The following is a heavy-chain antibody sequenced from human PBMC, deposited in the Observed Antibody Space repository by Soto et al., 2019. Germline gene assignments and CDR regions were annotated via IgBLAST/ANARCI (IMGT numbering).Heavy chain of an antibody. CDR1: GYTFTSYG. CDR2: ISAYNGNT. V-gene: IGHV1-18*01. Sequence: ASVKVSCKASGYTFTSYGISWVRQAPGQGLEWMGWISAYNGNTNYAQKLQGRVTMTTDTSTSTAYMELRSLRSDDTAVYYCARAAHSRFTIAAAETIWGQGTLVTVSS. CDR3: ARAAHSRFTIAAAETI. J-gene: IGHJ4*02. D-gene: IGHD6-13*01.